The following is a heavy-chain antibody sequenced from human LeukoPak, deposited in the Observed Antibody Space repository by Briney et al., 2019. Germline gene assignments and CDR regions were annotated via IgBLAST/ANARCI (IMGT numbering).Heavy chain of an antibody. Sequence: SETLSLTCTVSGGSTSDTTYYWAWIRQPPGKGLEWIGSIYFSETKYNPSLKSRITISGDTSKNQFSLKLSSVTAADTAVYYCASPSKLVISRGGFDIWGQGTMVTVSS. J-gene: IGHJ3*02. CDR2: IYFSET. V-gene: IGHV4-39*01. D-gene: IGHD3-22*01. CDR1: GGSTSDTTYY. CDR3: ASPSKLVISRGGFDI.